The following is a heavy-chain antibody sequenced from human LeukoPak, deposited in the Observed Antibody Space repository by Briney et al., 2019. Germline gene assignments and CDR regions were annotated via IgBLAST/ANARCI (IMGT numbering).Heavy chain of an antibody. CDR2: IYTSGST. J-gene: IGHJ4*02. D-gene: IGHD5-18*01. CDR1: GGSISSGSYY. Sequence: SQTLSLTCTVSGGSISSGSYYWSWIRQPAGKGLEWIGRIYTSGSTNYNPSLKSRVTISVDTSKNQFSLKLSSVTAADTAVYYCARDYSYGYAGFSDYWGQGTLVTVSS. CDR3: ARDYSYGYAGFSDY. V-gene: IGHV4-61*02.